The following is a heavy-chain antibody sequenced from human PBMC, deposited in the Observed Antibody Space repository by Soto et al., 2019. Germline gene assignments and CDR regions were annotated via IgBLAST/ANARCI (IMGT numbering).Heavy chain of an antibody. D-gene: IGHD4-17*01. CDR2: IYDSGRT. J-gene: IGHJ2*01. V-gene: IGHV4-28*01. CDR1: GYSISSSKW. Sequence: VQLQESGPGLVKPSDTLSLTCGVSGYSISSSKWWGWIRQPPGKGLEWIGYIYDSGRTFYNPSLKSRVSMSADTSKNQFSLKLNSVTAVDTAVYYCARKGTTYGDYWYFDLWGRGTLVTVSS. CDR3: ARKGTTYGDYWYFDL.